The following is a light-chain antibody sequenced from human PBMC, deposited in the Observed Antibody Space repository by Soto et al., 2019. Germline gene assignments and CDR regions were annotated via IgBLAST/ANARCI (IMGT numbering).Light chain of an antibody. J-gene: IGLJ1*01. CDR2: EVS. CDR3: CSYAGSSTYF. CDR1: SSDVGSYNL. V-gene: IGLV2-23*02. Sequence: QSVLTQPASVSGSPGQSITISCTGTSSDVGSYNLVSWYQQHPGKAPKLMIYEVSKRPSGVSNRFSGSKSGNTASLTISGLQSEDEADYYCCSYAGSSTYFFGIGTKVTVL.